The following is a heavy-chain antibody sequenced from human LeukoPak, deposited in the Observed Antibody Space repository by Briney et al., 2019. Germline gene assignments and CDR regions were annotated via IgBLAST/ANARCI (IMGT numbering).Heavy chain of an antibody. D-gene: IGHD6-19*01. CDR1: GGSISSYY. V-gene: IGHV4-59*01. CDR2: IYYSGST. J-gene: IGHJ5*02. CDR3: ARGGAGFRLAGWFDP. Sequence: SETLSLTCTVSGGSISSYYWSWIRQPPGKGLEWMGNIYYSGSTNYNPSLKSRVTISVDTSKNQFSLKLSSVTAADTAVYYCARGGAGFRLAGWFDPWGQGTLVTVSS.